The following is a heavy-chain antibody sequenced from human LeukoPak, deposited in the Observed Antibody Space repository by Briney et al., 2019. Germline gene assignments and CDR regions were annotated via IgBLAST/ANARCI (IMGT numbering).Heavy chain of an antibody. CDR3: ARDSPDGYTLGHRYYYMDV. CDR1: GGSISPYY. D-gene: IGHD5-18*01. V-gene: IGHV4-4*07. Sequence: SETLSLTCTVSGGSISPYYWTWIRQSAGKGLEYIGRIHSGGTTNHNPSLASRITLSEDASKNQVSLKLSSVTAADTAVYFCARDSPDGYTLGHRYYYMDVWGKGTTVTVS. J-gene: IGHJ6*03. CDR2: IHSGGTT.